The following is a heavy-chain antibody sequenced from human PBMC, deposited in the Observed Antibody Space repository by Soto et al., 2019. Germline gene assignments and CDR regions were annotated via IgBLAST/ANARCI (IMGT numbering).Heavy chain of an antibody. CDR2: ISSAGAST. CDR3: ARDGYYHFDY. V-gene: IGHV3-23*01. Sequence: GGSMRLSCTASGFTFSSSAMSWVRQAPGKGLEWVSGISSAGASTYYADSVKGRFTISRDNAKNSLCLQMNSLRDEDTAVYYCARDGYYHFDYWGQGTLVTVSS. D-gene: IGHD5-18*01. CDR1: GFTFSSSA. J-gene: IGHJ4*02.